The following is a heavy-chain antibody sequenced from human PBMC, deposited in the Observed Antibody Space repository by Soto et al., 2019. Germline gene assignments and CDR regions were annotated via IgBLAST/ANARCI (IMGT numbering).Heavy chain of an antibody. CDR3: ARLTTVMGNAFDI. J-gene: IGHJ3*02. CDR2: AYYSGNT. D-gene: IGHD4-17*01. CDR1: GGSISNNNYY. Sequence: QLQLQESGPGLVQPSETLSLTCTVSGGSISNNNYYWAWIRLPPGKGLEWIGSAYYSGNTYSNPSLKSRVTISVDTSKNQFSLRLSSVTAADTAVYYCARLTTVMGNAFDIWGQGTMVTVSS. V-gene: IGHV4-39*01.